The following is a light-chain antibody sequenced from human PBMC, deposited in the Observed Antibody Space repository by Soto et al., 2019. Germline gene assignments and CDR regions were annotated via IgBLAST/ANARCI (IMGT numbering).Light chain of an antibody. V-gene: IGKV1-5*03. CDR3: QQYSTYSRT. J-gene: IGKJ1*01. CDR1: QSISSW. CDR2: KAS. Sequence: DIQMTQSPSTLSASVGDRVTITCRASQSISSWLAWYQQKPGKAPNLLIYKASSLESGVPSRFSGSGSGTEFTLTISSLQPDDFAPYYCQQYSTYSRTFGQGTKVEIK.